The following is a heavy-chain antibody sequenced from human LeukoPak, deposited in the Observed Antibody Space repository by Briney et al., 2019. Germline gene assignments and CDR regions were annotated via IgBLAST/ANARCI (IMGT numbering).Heavy chain of an antibody. CDR1: GFSLNTRGVG. D-gene: IGHD3-22*01. Sequence: SGPTLVNPTHTLTLTCTFSGFSLNTRGVGVGWIRQPPGRALEWLALIYWDDDKRYSPSLKSRLTITKDTSKNQVVLTMTNMGPVDTATYFCAHRKNYYDSSVFDNWGQGTLVTVSS. CDR3: AHRKNYYDSSVFDN. J-gene: IGHJ4*02. V-gene: IGHV2-5*02. CDR2: IYWDDDK.